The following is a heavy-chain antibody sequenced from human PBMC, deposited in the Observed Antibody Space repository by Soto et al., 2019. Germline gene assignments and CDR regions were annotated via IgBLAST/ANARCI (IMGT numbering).Heavy chain of an antibody. Sequence: QVQLQESVPGLVKPSETLSLTCTVSGGSISSYYWSWIRQPPGKGLEWIGYIYYSGSTNYNPSLKSRVTISVDTSKNQFSLKLSSVTAADTAVYYCARGHILAMILPDYWGQGTLVTVSS. CDR3: ARGHILAMILPDY. J-gene: IGHJ4*02. CDR1: GGSISSYY. CDR2: IYYSGST. V-gene: IGHV4-59*01. D-gene: IGHD3-22*01.